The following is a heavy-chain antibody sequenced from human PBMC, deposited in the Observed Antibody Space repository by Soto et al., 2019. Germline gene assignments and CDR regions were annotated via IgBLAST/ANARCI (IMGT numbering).Heavy chain of an antibody. J-gene: IGHJ4*02. CDR3: ARGITIFGVPSDYFDY. CDR1: GGSFSGYY. D-gene: IGHD3-3*01. CDR2: INHSGST. Sequence: SETLSLTCAVYGGSFSGYYWSWIRQPPGKGLEWIGEINHSGSTNYNPSLKSRVTISVDTSKNQFSLKLSSVTAADTAVYYCARGITIFGVPSDYFDYWGQGTLVTVSS. V-gene: IGHV4-34*01.